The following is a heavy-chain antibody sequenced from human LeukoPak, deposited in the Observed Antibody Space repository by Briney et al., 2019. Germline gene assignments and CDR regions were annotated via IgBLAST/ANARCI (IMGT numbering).Heavy chain of an antibody. D-gene: IGHD5-24*01. CDR1: GGSISSYY. J-gene: IGHJ4*02. CDR3: ATRGTKATGYFDY. CDR2: IYYSGST. V-gene: IGHV4-59*01. Sequence: KASETLSLTCTVSGGSISSYYWSWIRQPPGKGLEWIGYIYYSGSTNYNPSLKSRVTISVDTSNNQLSLKLSSVTAADTAVYYCATRGTKATGYFDYWGQGTLVTVSS.